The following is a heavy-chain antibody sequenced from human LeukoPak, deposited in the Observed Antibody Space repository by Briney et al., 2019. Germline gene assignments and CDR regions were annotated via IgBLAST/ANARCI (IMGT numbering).Heavy chain of an antibody. V-gene: IGHV1-18*01. Sequence: ASVKVSCKAFGYTFINCGISWVRQAPGQGLEWMGWISAHNGDTNYAQKFQGRVTMTTDTSTSTIYMELRSLRSDDTAVYYCARELREEMVPELETDAFDIWGQGTMVTVSS. D-gene: IGHD5-24*01. CDR3: ARELREEMVPELETDAFDI. J-gene: IGHJ3*02. CDR2: ISAHNGDT. CDR1: GYTFINCG.